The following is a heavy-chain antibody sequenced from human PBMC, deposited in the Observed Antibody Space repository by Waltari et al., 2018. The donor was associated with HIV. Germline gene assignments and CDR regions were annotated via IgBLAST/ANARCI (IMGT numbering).Heavy chain of an antibody. Sequence: QVQLVQSGAEVKKPGASVKVSCKASGYTFTSYDINWVRQATGQGLEWMGWMNPNRGNKGDAQKFQGRGTMTRNTSISTAYMELSSLGSEDTAVYYCASLRGVSYYGSGTYGMDVWGQGTTVTVSS. CDR3: ASLRGVSYYGSGTYGMDV. V-gene: IGHV1-8*01. CDR2: MNPNRGNK. CDR1: GYTFTSYD. D-gene: IGHD3-10*01. J-gene: IGHJ6*02.